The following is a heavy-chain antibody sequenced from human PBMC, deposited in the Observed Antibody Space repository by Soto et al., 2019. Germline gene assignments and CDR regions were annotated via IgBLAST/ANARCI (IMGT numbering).Heavy chain of an antibody. J-gene: IGHJ5*02. V-gene: IGHV1-2*02. Sequence: QVQLVQSGAEVKKPGASVKISCKASGYSFTDHYIHWIRQAPGQGLEWMGWIIPNDGGTKYAQKFEDRINMPRDPSITTAYMDLSRLRSDDTAGYYCARGAFDCSGNYLAGWFDPWGQGTLVTVSS. D-gene: IGHD3-22*01. CDR3: ARGAFDCSGNYLAGWFDP. CDR2: IIPNDGGT. CDR1: GYSFTDHY.